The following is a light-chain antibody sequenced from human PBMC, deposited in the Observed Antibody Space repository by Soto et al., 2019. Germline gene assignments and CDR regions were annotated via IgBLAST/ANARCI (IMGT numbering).Light chain of an antibody. CDR2: GAS. CDR1: QSVSSN. Sequence: EIVLTQSPGTLSLSPGEGATLSCRASQSVSSNLAWYQQKPGQAPRLLIYGASTRATGIPARFSGSGSGTEFTLTISSLQSEDFAVYYCQQYNNWPLTFGQGTKVDI. CDR3: QQYNNWPLT. V-gene: IGKV3-15*01. J-gene: IGKJ1*01.